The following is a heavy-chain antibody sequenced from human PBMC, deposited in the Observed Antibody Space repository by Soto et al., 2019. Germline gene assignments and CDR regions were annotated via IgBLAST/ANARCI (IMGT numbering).Heavy chain of an antibody. V-gene: IGHV3-21*01. CDR2: ISSSSSYI. CDR3: ARDQGYCTNGVCYIGYYGMDV. D-gene: IGHD2-8*01. Sequence: GSLRLSCAASGFTFSSYSMNWVRQAPGKGLEWVSSISSSSSYIYYADSVKGRFTISRDNAKNSLYLQMNSLRAEDTAVYYCARDQGYCTNGVCYIGYYGMDVWGQGTSVTVSS. J-gene: IGHJ6*02. CDR1: GFTFSSYS.